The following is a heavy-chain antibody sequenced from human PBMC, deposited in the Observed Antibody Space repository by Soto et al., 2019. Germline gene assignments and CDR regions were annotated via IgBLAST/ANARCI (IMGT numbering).Heavy chain of an antibody. CDR1: GFSFGSSS. CDR2: ISCDGRKT. J-gene: IGHJ5*02. V-gene: IGHV3-30*04. Sequence: QVQLVESGGRVVQAGTSLRVSCAASGFSFGSSSMHWGRQAPGGGPEWVASISCDGRKTYYSESAKGRFTISRDNSKNIVYLEMDRLRLDDTAIYFCARDPGVDFWSGVFDPWGQGTVVTVSS. D-gene: IGHD3-3*01. CDR3: ARDPGVDFWSGVFDP.